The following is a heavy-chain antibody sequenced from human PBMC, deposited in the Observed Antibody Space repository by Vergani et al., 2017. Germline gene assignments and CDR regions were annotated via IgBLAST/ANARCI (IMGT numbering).Heavy chain of an antibody. CDR1: GFTFSDYY. J-gene: IGHJ3*02. D-gene: IGHD6-13*01. V-gene: IGHV3-11*01. CDR2: ISSSGSTI. CDR3: ASPLLESSSTTWAFDI. Sequence: QVQLVESGGGLVKPGGSLRLSCAASGFTFSDYYMSWIRQAPGKGLEWVSYISSSGSTIYYADSVKGRFTISRDNAKNSLYLQMNSLRAEDTAVYYCASPLLESSSTTWAFDIGGQGTMVTVSS.